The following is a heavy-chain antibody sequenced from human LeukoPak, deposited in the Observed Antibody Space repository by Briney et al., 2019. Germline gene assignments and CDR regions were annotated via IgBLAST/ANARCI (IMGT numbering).Heavy chain of an antibody. CDR3: ARGGGVRTVRGRRENWFDP. Sequence: ASVKVSCKASGYTFTSHYMHWVRQAPGQGLEWMGIINPSGGSTSYAQKFQGRVTMTRDMSTSTVYMELSSLRSEDTAVYYCARGGGVRTVRGRRENWFDPWGQGTLVTVSS. CDR2: INPSGGST. J-gene: IGHJ5*02. V-gene: IGHV1-46*01. CDR1: GYTFTSHY. D-gene: IGHD1-14*01.